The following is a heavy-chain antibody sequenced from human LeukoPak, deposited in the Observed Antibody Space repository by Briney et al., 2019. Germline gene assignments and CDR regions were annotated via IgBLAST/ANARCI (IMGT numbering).Heavy chain of an antibody. Sequence: ASVKVSCKASGYTFTSYYMHWVRQAPGQGLEWMGIINPRGGSTSYAQKFQGRVTMTRDTSTSTVYMELSSLRSEDTAVYYCAREDYDILTGNWFDPWGQGTLVTVSS. CDR1: GYTFTSYY. D-gene: IGHD3-9*01. J-gene: IGHJ5*02. V-gene: IGHV1-46*01. CDR3: AREDYDILTGNWFDP. CDR2: INPRGGST.